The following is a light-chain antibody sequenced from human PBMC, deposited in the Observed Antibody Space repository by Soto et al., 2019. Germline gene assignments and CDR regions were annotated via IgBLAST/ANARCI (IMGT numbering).Light chain of an antibody. J-gene: IGKJ4*01. CDR3: QQSYSLPLS. CDR1: QRITSY. Sequence: DIQMTQSPSSRSASLGDRVTISCRASQRITSYLNWYQQKPGKAPTLLIFGASTLQSGVPPRFSGSGSGTDFTLTISSLQPEDFATYYCQQSYSLPLSFAGGTKVDIK. CDR2: GAS. V-gene: IGKV1-39*01.